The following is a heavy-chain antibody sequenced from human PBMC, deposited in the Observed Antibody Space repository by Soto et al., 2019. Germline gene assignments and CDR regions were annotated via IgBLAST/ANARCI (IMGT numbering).Heavy chain of an antibody. Sequence: QVQLVESGGGVVKPGRSLRLSCAASGFTFSSYAMHWVRQAPGKGLEWVAVISSDGGNKYYADSVKGRFTISRDNSKSTLYLQMNILRAQDKAVYYCAKDRLIAYPYYFGMDVWGQGTTVTVSS. V-gene: IGHV3-30*04. D-gene: IGHD5-12*01. CDR3: AKDRLIAYPYYFGMDV. J-gene: IGHJ6*02. CDR2: ISSDGGNK. CDR1: GFTFSSYA.